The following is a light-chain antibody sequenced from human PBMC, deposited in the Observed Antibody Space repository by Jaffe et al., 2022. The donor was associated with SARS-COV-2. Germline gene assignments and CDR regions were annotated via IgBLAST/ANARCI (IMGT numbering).Light chain of an antibody. CDR2: GAS. J-gene: IGKJ1*01. Sequence: IVLTQSPGTLSLSPGERATLSCRASQSVSSSYLAWYQQKPGQAPRLLIYGASSRAAGIPDRFSGSGSGTDFTLTISRLEPEDFAVYYCQQCGSSWTFGQGTKVEIK. CDR1: QSVSSSY. V-gene: IGKV3-20*01. CDR3: QQCGSSWT.